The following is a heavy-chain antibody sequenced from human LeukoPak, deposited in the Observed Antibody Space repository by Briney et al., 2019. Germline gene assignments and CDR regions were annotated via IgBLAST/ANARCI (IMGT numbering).Heavy chain of an antibody. CDR2: IYPGNSKS. D-gene: IGHD3-22*01. J-gene: IGHJ4*02. Sequence: GESLKISCKGSGYIVISYWIGWVRQMPGKGLEWMGMIYPGNSKSNYSPSFQSHVTISADKSSSTAYLQWSSLKASDTAMYYCAGGVYDSSGGELDYWGQGTLVTVSS. CDR3: AGGVYDSSGGELDY. CDR1: GYIVISYW. V-gene: IGHV5-10-1*01.